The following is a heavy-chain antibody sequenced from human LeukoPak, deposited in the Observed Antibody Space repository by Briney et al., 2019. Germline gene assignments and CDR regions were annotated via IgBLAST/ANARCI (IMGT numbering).Heavy chain of an antibody. V-gene: IGHV1-2*06. CDR3: ARDGANKVRGVHYFYMDV. J-gene: IGHJ6*03. D-gene: IGHD3-10*01. CDR2: INPNSGGT. Sequence: VSVKVSCKASGYTFTGYYIHWVRRAPGQGLEWVGRINPNSGGTDYAQRFQGRVTMTRDTSISTAYMELSRLRSDDTAVYYCARDGANKVRGVHYFYMDVWGKGTTVTVSS. CDR1: GYTFTGYY.